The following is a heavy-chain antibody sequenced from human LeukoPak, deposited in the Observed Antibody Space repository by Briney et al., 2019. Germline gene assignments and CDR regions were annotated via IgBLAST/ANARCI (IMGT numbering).Heavy chain of an antibody. D-gene: IGHD2-15*01. CDR2: INHSGST. J-gene: IGHJ4*02. CDR1: GGSFSGYY. V-gene: IGHV4-34*01. CDR3: ARGYCSGGSCYYFDY. Sequence: SETPSLTCAVYGGSFSGYYWSWIRQPPGKGLEWIGEINHSGSTNYNPSLKSRVTISVDTSKNQFSLKLSSVTAADTAVYYCARGYCSGGSCYYFDYWGQGTLVTVSS.